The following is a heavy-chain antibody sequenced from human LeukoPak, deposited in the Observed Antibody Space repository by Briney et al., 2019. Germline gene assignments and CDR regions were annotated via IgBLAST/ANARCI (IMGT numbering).Heavy chain of an antibody. CDR1: GYTFTSYA. CDR2: INTNTGNP. V-gene: IGHV7-4-1*02. J-gene: IGHJ5*02. CDR3: ARDLTYYDSSGYIPYNWFDP. Sequence: ASVKVSCKASGYTFTSYAMNWVRQAPGQGLEWMGWINTNTGNPTYAQGFTGRFVSSLDTSVSTAYLQISSLKAEDTAVYYCARDLTYYDSSGYIPYNWFDPWGQGTLVTVSS. D-gene: IGHD3-22*01.